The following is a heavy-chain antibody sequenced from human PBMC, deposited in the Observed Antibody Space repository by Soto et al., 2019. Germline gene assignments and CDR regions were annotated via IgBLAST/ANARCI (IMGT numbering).Heavy chain of an antibody. V-gene: IGHV1-69*13. CDR1: GGTFSSYA. CDR3: ARDEGRRSYDFWSGYRDAFDI. Sequence: GASVKVSCKASGGTFSSYAISWVRQAPGQGLEWMGGIIPIFGTANYAQKFQGRVTITADESTSTAYMELSSLRSEDTAVYYCARDEGRRSYDFWSGYRDAFDIWGQGTMVTVSS. D-gene: IGHD3-3*01. CDR2: IIPIFGTA. J-gene: IGHJ3*02.